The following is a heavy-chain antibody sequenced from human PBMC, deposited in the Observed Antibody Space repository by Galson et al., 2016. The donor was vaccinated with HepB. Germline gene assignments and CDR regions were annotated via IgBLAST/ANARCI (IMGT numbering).Heavy chain of an antibody. CDR1: GFSLSTSGVG. V-gene: IGHV2-5*02. D-gene: IGHD3-22*01. Sequence: PALVKPTQTLTLTCTFSGFSLSTSGVGVGWIRQPPGKALEWLALIYWDDDKRYSPSLKSRLTITKDTFKNQVVLTMTNMDPVDTATYYCAHGDYYDSSGYYFVGGPLPGVWGQGTTVTVSS. J-gene: IGHJ6*02. CDR3: AHGDYYDSSGYYFVGGPLPGV. CDR2: IYWDDDK.